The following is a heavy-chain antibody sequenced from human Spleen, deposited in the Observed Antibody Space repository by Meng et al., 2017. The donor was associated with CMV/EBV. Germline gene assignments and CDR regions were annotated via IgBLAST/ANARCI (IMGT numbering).Heavy chain of an antibody. J-gene: IGHJ3*02. CDR1: YA. D-gene: IGHD3-3*01. CDR3: AKDDSVTILGVPDSPRDTFHI. CDR2: ISCSGGNT. Sequence: YAMTWVRQAPGMCLEWVSSISCSGGNTYYGDSVKGRFTISRDNSKNTLHLQMNSLTDEDTAVYYCAKDDSVTILGVPDSPRDTFHIWGQGTVVTVSS. V-gene: IGHV3-23*01.